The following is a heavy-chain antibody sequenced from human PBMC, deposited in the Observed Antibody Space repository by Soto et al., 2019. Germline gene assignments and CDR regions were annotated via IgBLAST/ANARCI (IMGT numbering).Heavy chain of an antibody. Sequence: GESLKISCAASGFTFSSYGMHWVRQAPGKGLEWVAVISYDGSNKYYADSVKGRFTISRDNSKNTLYLQMNSLRAEDTAVYYCAKDRHEYSSSPPPDYWGQGTLVTVSS. D-gene: IGHD6-6*01. J-gene: IGHJ4*02. CDR3: AKDRHEYSSSPPPDY. V-gene: IGHV3-30*18. CDR2: ISYDGSNK. CDR1: GFTFSSYG.